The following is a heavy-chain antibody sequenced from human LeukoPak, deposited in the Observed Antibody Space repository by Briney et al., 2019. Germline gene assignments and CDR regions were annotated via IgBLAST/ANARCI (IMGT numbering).Heavy chain of an antibody. CDR3: ASYQGVRGFWFDP. Sequence: SETLSLTCDVSGGSISSYYWSWIRQPPGKGLEYIGYMFYRGSPNYNPSLKSRITISIDTPKNQISLKVNSVTAADTAVYYCASYQGVRGFWFDPWGQGTLVTVSS. CDR2: MFYRGSP. D-gene: IGHD3-10*01. J-gene: IGHJ5*02. CDR1: GGSISSYY. V-gene: IGHV4-59*12.